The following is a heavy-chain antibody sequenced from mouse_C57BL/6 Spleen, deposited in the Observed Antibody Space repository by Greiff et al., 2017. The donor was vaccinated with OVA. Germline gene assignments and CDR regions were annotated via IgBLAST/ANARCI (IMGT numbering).Heavy chain of an antibody. V-gene: IGHV3-6*01. CDR3: ARDDYGGDYAMDY. CDR1: GYSITSGYF. J-gene: IGHJ4*01. CDR2: ISYDGSN. D-gene: IGHD2-4*01. Sequence: EVKLQESGPGLVKPSQSLTLTCSVSGYSITSGYFWNWIRQFPGNQLEWLGYISYDGSNNYNPSLKNRISITRDKSKNQFFLKVNAVTTEDTATYYCARDDYGGDYAMDYWGQGTSVTVSS.